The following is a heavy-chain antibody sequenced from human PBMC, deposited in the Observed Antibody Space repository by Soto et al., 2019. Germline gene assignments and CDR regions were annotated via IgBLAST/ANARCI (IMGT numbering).Heavy chain of an antibody. J-gene: IGHJ6*03. CDR3: TRHVDCSGGSCYSGYYYYMDV. CDR1: GFTFSDSA. CDR2: IRSKPNTDAT. Sequence: EVQLVESGGGLVQPGGSLKLSCAASGFTFSDSAMHWVRQASGKGLEWVGRIRSKPNTDATAYAASVKGRFTISRDDSKNTAYLQMNSLKTEDKAVYYCTRHVDCSGGSCYSGYYYYMDVWGKGTTVTVYS. D-gene: IGHD2-15*01. V-gene: IGHV3-73*01.